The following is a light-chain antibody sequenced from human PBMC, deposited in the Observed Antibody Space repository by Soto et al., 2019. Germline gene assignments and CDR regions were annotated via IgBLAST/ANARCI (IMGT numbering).Light chain of an antibody. CDR3: SSYTSSLYV. CDR2: DVS. J-gene: IGLJ1*01. V-gene: IGLV2-14*01. CDR1: SSDVGGYNY. Sequence: QSVLTQPASVSVSPGQSITISCTGTSSDVGGYNYVSWYQQHPGKAPKLMIYDVSNRPSGVSNRFSGSKSGNTASLTISGLQAEDEADYYCSSYTSSLYVFGTGTKLTVL.